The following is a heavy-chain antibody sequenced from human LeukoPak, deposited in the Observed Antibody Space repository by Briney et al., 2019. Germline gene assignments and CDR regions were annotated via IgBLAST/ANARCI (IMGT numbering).Heavy chain of an antibody. D-gene: IGHD1-26*01. V-gene: IGHV1-8*01. CDR1: VYTVTSHD. J-gene: IGHJ1*01. CDR2: MNPNSGNT. Sequence: GSVKVSCKASVYTVTSHDINWVRQATGQGLEWMGWMNPNSGNTGYAQKFQGRVTMTRNTSISTAYMELSSLRSEDTAVYYCARGGLNSGSSTEFQHWGQGTLVTVSS. CDR3: ARGGLNSGSSTEFQH.